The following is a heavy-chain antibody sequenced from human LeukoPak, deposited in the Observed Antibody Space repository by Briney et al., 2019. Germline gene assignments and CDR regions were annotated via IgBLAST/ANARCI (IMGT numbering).Heavy chain of an antibody. Sequence: PSETLSLTCAVSGGSISSSNWWNWVRQPPGKGLEWIGEIYHSGSPNYNPSLKSRVTISVDKSRNHFSLNLSSVTAADTAVYYCARVNINNWHSCDYWGQGTLVTVSS. V-gene: IGHV4-4*02. CDR1: GGSISSSNW. D-gene: IGHD1-1*01. CDR2: IYHSGSP. J-gene: IGHJ4*02. CDR3: ARVNINNWHSCDY.